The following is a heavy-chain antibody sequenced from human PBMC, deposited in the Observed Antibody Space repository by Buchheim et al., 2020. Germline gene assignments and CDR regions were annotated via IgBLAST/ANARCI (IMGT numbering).Heavy chain of an antibody. CDR3: AKDPTTIVQANYGMDV. D-gene: IGHD1-1*01. CDR1: GFSFSSCW. CDR2: TNTDGTYT. Sequence: EVQLVESGGGLVQPGGSLRLSCAASGFSFSSCWMHWVRQTPGKGLLWVSRTNTDGTYTSYADSVKGRFTISRDNARNMVYLEMNSLRAEDTAVYYCAKDPTTIVQANYGMDVWGQGTT. J-gene: IGHJ6*02. V-gene: IGHV3-74*01.